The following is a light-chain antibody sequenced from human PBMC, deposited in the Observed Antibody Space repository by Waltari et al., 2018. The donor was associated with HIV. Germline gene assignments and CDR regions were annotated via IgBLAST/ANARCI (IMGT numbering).Light chain of an antibody. CDR3: QQSDTWS. CDR1: QNIGTW. Sequence: DIQMTQSPPTLSASVGDRVTITCRASQNIGTWLAWYQQKPGKAPKLLIYKASSLEIGVPSRFSGSGSGTEFTLTINSLQPGDFATYFCQQSDTWSFGPGTKVEIK. V-gene: IGKV1-5*03. J-gene: IGKJ1*01. CDR2: KAS.